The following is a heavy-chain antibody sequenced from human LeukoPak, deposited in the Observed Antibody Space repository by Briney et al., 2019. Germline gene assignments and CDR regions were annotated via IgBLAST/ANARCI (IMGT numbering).Heavy chain of an antibody. D-gene: IGHD3-22*01. CDR3: ARDSSAVGPSGY. CDR2: IYSGGST. Sequence: PGGSLRLSCAASGFTVSSSYMSWVRQAPGKGLEWVSVIYSGGSTYYADSVKGRFTISRDNSKNTLYLQMNSLRAEDTAVYYCARDSSAVGPSGYWGQGTLVTVSS. J-gene: IGHJ4*02. CDR1: GFTVSSSY. V-gene: IGHV3-66*02.